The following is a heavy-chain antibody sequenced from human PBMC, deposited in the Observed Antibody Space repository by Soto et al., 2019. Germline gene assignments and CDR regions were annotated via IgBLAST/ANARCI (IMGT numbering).Heavy chain of an antibody. D-gene: IGHD1-26*01. CDR3: ARGDRGAFDI. V-gene: IGHV3-74*01. CDR1: GFTFSYYW. J-gene: IGHJ3*02. CDR2: IHSDGSST. Sequence: EVQLVESGGGLVQPGESLRLSCAASGFTFSYYWMHWVRQAPGKGLVWVSRIHSDGSSTTYADSVKGRFHISRDNARNTVYLQMNSLRVEDTAVYYCARGDRGAFDIWGQGTVVTVSS.